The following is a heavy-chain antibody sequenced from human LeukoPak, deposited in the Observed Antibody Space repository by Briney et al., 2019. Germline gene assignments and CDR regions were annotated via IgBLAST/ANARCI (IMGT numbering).Heavy chain of an antibody. CDR2: ISSSSSHI. CDR3: ARETISGHYYMDV. D-gene: IGHD3-3*01. CDR1: GFTFSSYS. Sequence: GGSLRLSCAASGFTFSSYSMNWVRQAPGKGLEWVSSISSSSSHIYYADSVKGRFTISRDNAKNSLYLQMNSLRAEDTAVYYCARETISGHYYMDVWGKGTTVTVSS. V-gene: IGHV3-21*01. J-gene: IGHJ6*03.